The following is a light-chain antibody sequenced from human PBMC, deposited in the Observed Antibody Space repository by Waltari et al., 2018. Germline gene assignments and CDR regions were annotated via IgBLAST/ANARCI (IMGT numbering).Light chain of an antibody. CDR2: EVT. V-gene: IGLV2-14*01. CDR1: NSAVCSYYY. CDR3: SSYAGNDLVI. J-gene: IGLJ2*01. Sequence: QSALTQPSSLSGSPGQSLSISCTGTNSAVCSYYYVSWYQHHPGKAPKLMIYEVTNRPSGLSNRFSGSKSGNTASLTITELQAEDEADYYCSSYAGNDLVIFGGGTKLTVL.